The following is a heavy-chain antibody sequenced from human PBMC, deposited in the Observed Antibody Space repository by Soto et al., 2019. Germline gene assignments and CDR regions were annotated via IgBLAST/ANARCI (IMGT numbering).Heavy chain of an antibody. Sequence: GGSLRLSCAASGFTFSSYAMSWVRQAPGKGLEWVSAISGSGGGTYYADSVKGRFTISRDNSKNTLYLQMNSLRAEDTAVYYCAKVQDIVVVPAAYPYYGMDVWGQGTTVTVSS. CDR1: GFTFSSYA. V-gene: IGHV3-23*01. CDR3: AKVQDIVVVPAAYPYYGMDV. CDR2: ISGSGGGT. D-gene: IGHD2-2*01. J-gene: IGHJ6*02.